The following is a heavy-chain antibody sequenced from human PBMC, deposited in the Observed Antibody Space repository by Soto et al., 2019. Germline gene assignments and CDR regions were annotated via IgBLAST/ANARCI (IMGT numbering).Heavy chain of an antibody. CDR2: MNPNSGNT. D-gene: IGHD1-26*01. Sequence: QVQLVQSGAEVKKPGASVKVSCKASGYTFTSYDINWVRQATGQGLEWMGWMNPNSGNTGYAQKFQGRVTMTRNTSISTAYMELSSLRSDDMAVDYCARGLPSGSYYPGPRDYWGQGTLVTVSS. CDR3: ARGLPSGSYYPGPRDY. CDR1: GYTFTSYD. V-gene: IGHV1-8*01. J-gene: IGHJ4*02.